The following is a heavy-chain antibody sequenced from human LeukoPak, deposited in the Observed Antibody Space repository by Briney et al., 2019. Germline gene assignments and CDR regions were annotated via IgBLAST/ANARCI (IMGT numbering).Heavy chain of an antibody. CDR3: ARLEYCSGGSCYSPQYFQH. D-gene: IGHD2-15*01. Sequence: GGSLRLSCAASGFTFSSYWMSWVRQAPGKGLEWVANIKQDGSEKYYVDSVKGRFTISRDNAKNSLYLQMNSLRAEDTAVYYCARLEYCSGGSCYSPQYFQHWGQGTLVTVSS. J-gene: IGHJ1*01. V-gene: IGHV3-7*01. CDR1: GFTFSSYW. CDR2: IKQDGSEK.